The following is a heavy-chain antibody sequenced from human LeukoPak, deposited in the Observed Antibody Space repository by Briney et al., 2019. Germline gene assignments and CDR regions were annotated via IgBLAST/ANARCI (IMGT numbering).Heavy chain of an antibody. CDR3: AGELVTGS. Sequence: GGSLRLSCAASGFSFSSYWMHWVRQAPGKGLGWVSSINSDGSKTNYADSVKGRFTISRDKAKNTLSLQMDSLRAEDTAVYYCAGELVTGSWGQGTLVTVSS. V-gene: IGHV3-74*01. CDR1: GFSFSSYW. D-gene: IGHD2-21*02. J-gene: IGHJ5*02. CDR2: INSDGSKT.